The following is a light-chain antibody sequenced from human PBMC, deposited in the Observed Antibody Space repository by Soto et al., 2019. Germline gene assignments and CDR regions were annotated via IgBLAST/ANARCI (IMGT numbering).Light chain of an antibody. J-gene: IGKJ1*01. Sequence: DIQMTQSPSSLSASVGYRFTITCRARQGIRNYLAWYQQKPGKVPKLLIYAASTLQSGVPSRFSGSGSGTDFTLTISSLQPEDVETYYCQKYNSAPWTFGQGTKVDIK. CDR2: AAS. V-gene: IGKV1-27*01. CDR3: QKYNSAPWT. CDR1: QGIRNY.